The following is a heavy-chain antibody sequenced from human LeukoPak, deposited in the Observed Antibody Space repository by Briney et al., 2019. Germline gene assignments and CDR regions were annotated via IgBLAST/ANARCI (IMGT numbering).Heavy chain of an antibody. CDR3: ARGGVVLPANMPNYFDP. V-gene: IGHV3-30*04. D-gene: IGHD1-7*01. CDR2: ISHDGSSK. Sequence: PGGSLRLSCAASGFTFSTYAIHWVRQAPGKGLEWVAVISHDGSSKYFGDTVKGRVTISRDNSKNTLYLQMNSLRADDTAIYYCARGGVVLPANMPNYFDPWGQGTLVTDST. J-gene: IGHJ5*02. CDR1: GFTFSTYA.